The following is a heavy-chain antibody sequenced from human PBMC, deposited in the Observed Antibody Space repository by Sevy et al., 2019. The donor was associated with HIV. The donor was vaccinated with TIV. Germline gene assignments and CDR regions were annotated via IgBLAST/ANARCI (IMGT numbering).Heavy chain of an antibody. CDR2: LTNNGDIT. CDR3: AKEKEYTDPYYFDD. D-gene: IGHD1-1*01. V-gene: IGHV3-23*01. CDR1: GFTFSRYA. Sequence: GGSLRLSCAASGFTFSRYAMSWVRQAPGKGLEWDSGLTNNGDITFDADSVKGRFTISRDNSRNILYLQMNNLRVEDTAVYYCAKEKEYTDPYYFDDWGQGTLVTVSS. J-gene: IGHJ4*02.